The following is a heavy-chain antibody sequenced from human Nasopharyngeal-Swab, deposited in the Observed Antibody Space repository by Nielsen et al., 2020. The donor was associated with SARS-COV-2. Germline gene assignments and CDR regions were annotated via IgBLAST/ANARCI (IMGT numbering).Heavy chain of an antibody. CDR2: ILRNSGNT. J-gene: IGHJ4*02. CDR3: VKDLGTLTAGLGY. Sequence: SLKISCVASGFTFDDYGMHWVRQAPGKGLEWVSGILRNSGNTGYADSVRGRFTISRDDASNSLYLEMNSLRTEDTALYYCVKDLGTLTAGLGYWGQGTLVTVSA. CDR1: GFTFDDYG. D-gene: IGHD2-21*02. V-gene: IGHV3-9*01.